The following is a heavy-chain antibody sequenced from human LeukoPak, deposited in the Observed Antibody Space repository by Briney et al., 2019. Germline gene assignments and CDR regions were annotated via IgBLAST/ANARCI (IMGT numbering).Heavy chain of an antibody. CDR1: GYTFTSYG. J-gene: IGHJ5*02. CDR3: ARNRWQQLVRGNWFDP. V-gene: IGHV1-18*01. D-gene: IGHD6-13*01. Sequence: ASVKVSCKASGYTFTSYGISWVRQAPGQGLEWMGWISAYNGNTNYAQKLQGRVTMTTDTSTSTAYMELRSLRSDDTAVYYCARNRWQQLVRGNWFDPWGQGTLVTVSS. CDR2: ISAYNGNT.